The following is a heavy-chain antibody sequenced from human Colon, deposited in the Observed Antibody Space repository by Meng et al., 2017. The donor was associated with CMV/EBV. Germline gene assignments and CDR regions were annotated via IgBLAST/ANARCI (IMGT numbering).Heavy chain of an antibody. CDR2: IYHTGST. J-gene: IGHJ5*02. CDR1: GYSISSGYY. V-gene: IGHV4-38-2*02. CDR3: VRAFWSGYSAFDP. Sequence: GSLRLSCTVSGYSISSGYYWGWIRQPPGKGLEWIGSIYHTGSTDFNPALKSRLTMSVDTSKNQFSLTLTSVSAADTGVYYCVRAFWSGYSAFDPWGQGTLVTVSS. D-gene: IGHD3-3*01.